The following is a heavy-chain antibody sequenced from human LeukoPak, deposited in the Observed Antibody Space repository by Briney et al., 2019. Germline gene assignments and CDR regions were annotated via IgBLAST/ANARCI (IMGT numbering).Heavy chain of an antibody. J-gene: IGHJ4*02. CDR1: GFIFSSNY. Sequence: PGGSLRLSCAASGFIFSSNYMTWVRQAPGKGLEGVSVIHNDGSTYYADFVKGRFTISRDNSKNTLYLQMNSLRVEDTAVYYCAALARDYWGQGTLVTVSS. D-gene: IGHD3-3*02. CDR3: AALARDY. CDR2: IHNDGST. V-gene: IGHV3-53*01.